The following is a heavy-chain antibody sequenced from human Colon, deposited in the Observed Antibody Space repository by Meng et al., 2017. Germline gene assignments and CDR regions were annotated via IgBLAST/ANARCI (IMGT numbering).Heavy chain of an antibody. CDR2: ISSSSSYI. CDR3: ARDYPGNYYDSSGHYDY. D-gene: IGHD3-22*01. J-gene: IGHJ4*02. Sequence: GGSLRLSCAASGFTFSSYSMNWVRQAPGKGLECVSSISSSSSYIYYADSVKGRFTISRDNAKNSLYLQMNSLRAEDTAVYYCARDYPGNYYDSSGHYDYWGQGTLVTVSS. CDR1: GFTFSSYS. V-gene: IGHV3-21*01.